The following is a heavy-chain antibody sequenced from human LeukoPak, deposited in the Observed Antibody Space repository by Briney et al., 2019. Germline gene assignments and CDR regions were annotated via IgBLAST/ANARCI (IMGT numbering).Heavy chain of an antibody. CDR1: GSAFTGYN. V-gene: IGHV1-2*02. J-gene: IGHJ6*02. CDR2: ITPNSGGT. CDR3: ARWCTITSGDYDILTSSYHRGMDV. D-gene: IGHD3-9*01. Sequence: GASVTVSCKASGSAFTGYNMHWVRQAPGQGLGWMGWITPNSGGTNYAQKFQGRVTMTRDMSISTAYMELSRLTSDDTAVYYCARWCTITSGDYDILTSSYHRGMDVWGQGTTVTVSS.